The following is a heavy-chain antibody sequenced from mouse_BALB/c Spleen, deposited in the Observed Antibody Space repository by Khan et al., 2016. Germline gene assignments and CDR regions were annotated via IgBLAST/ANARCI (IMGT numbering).Heavy chain of an antibody. CDR2: INPDSSTI. CDR1: GFDFSRYW. Sequence: EVKLLESGGGLVQPGGSLKLSCAASGFDFSRYWMSWVRQAPGKGLQWIGEINPDSSTINNTPSLKDKFIISRENAKTTLYLKMSKVRSEDTALFYGASTVLYFDVWGAGTPFTVSS. V-gene: IGHV4-1*02. CDR3: ASTVLYFDV. J-gene: IGHJ1*01.